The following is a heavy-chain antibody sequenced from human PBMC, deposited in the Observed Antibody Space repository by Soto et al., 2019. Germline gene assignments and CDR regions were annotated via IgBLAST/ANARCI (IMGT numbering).Heavy chain of an antibody. J-gene: IGHJ4*02. CDR2: INPSGGST. CDR1: GYTFTSYY. D-gene: IGHD6-19*01. Sequence: QVQLVQSGAEVKKPGASVKVSCKASGYTFTSYYMHWVRQAPGQGLEWMGIINPSGGSTSYAQKFQGRVTMTRDTSTRTVYMELSSLRSEDTAVYYCARGFGYSSGWYLGCFDYWGQGTLVTVSS. V-gene: IGHV1-46*01. CDR3: ARGFGYSSGWYLGCFDY.